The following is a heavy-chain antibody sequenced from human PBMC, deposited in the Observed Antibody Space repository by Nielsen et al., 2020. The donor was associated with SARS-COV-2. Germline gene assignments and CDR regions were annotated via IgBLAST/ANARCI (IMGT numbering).Heavy chain of an antibody. D-gene: IGHD5-18*01. Sequence: SVKVSCKASGGTFSSYAISWVRQAPGQGLEWMGGIIPIFGTANYAQKFQGRVTITADESTSTAYMELSSLRSEDTAVYYCARVGDTAMAYTDYYYYGMDVWGQGTTVTVSS. V-gene: IGHV1-69*13. CDR2: IIPIFGTA. J-gene: IGHJ6*02. CDR1: GGTFSSYA. CDR3: ARVGDTAMAYTDYYYYGMDV.